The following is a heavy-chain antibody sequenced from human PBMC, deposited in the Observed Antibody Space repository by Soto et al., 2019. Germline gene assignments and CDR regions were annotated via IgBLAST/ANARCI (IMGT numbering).Heavy chain of an antibody. CDR3: ARDRTRWLRLAFDY. D-gene: IGHD5-12*01. Sequence: ASVKVSCKASGGTFSSYAISWVRQAPGQGLEWMGGIIPIFGTANYAQKFQGRVTITADESTSTAYMGLSSLRSEDTAVYYCARDRTRWLRLAFDYWGQGTLVTVSS. V-gene: IGHV1-69*13. J-gene: IGHJ4*02. CDR2: IIPIFGTA. CDR1: GGTFSSYA.